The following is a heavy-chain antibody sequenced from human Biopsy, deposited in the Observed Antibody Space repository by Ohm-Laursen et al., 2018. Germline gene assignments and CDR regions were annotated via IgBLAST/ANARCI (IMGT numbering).Heavy chain of an antibody. V-gene: IGHV4-4*07. Sequence: TLSLTCRVSGGSTNDYFWSWIRQPAGETLEWIGRIYSSGGSSYNPSLKSRISMSMDTSNNQFSPTLTSVTAADTAVYYCARTPGKAVAGRFLDLWGRGTLVTVSS. CDR3: ARTPGKAVAGRFLDL. CDR1: GGSTNDYF. CDR2: IYSSGGS. D-gene: IGHD6-19*01. J-gene: IGHJ2*01.